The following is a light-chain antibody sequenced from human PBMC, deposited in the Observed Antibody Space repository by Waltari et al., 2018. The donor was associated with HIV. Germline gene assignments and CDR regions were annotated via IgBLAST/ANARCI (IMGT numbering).Light chain of an antibody. CDR3: LQDYDYPRT. J-gene: IGKJ1*01. V-gene: IGKV1-6*01. CDR1: QGIRND. Sequence: AIQLPQFPSSLSASVGARVTITCRASQGIRNDLAWYQQRPGRAPKLLIFDAATLQRAVPSRFSGRGSGTEFTLTISSLQTEDFATYFCLQDYDYPRTFGQGTKVELK. CDR2: DAA.